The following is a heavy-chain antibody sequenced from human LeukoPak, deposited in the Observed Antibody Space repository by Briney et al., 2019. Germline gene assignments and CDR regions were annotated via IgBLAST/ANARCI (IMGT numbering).Heavy chain of an antibody. CDR1: GYSFTSYW. V-gene: IGHV5-51*01. CDR3: ATLMGGEDTEIDY. CDR2: IYPGDSET. Sequence: GESLKISCKGSGYSFTSYWIGWVRQMPGKGLEWMGIIYPGDSETRYSPSFQGQVTISADKSTSTAYLQWSSLKASDSAMYYCATLMGGEDTEIDYWGQGTLVTVSP. J-gene: IGHJ4*02. D-gene: IGHD2-8*01.